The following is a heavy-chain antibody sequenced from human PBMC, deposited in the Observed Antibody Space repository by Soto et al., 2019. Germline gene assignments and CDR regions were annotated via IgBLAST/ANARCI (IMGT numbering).Heavy chain of an antibody. Sequence: SLRLSCAASGFTFSSYSMNWVRQAPGKGLEWVSSISSSSSYIYYADSVKGRFTISRDNAKNSLYLQMNSLRAEDTAVYYCARDLVSSSWLYYYYGMDVWGQGTPVTVSS. CDR3: ARDLVSSSWLYYYYGMDV. CDR1: GFTFSSYS. CDR2: ISSSSSYI. D-gene: IGHD6-13*01. V-gene: IGHV3-21*01. J-gene: IGHJ6*02.